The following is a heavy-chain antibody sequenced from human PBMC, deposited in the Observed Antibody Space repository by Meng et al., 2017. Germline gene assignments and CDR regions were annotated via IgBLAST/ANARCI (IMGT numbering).Heavy chain of an antibody. J-gene: IGHJ4*02. CDR2: ISGSGGST. Sequence: GESLKISCAASGFTFSSYAMSWVRQAPGKGLEWVSAISGSGGSTYYADSVKGRFTIPRDNSKNTLYLQMNSLRAEDTAVYYCAKMYSSSSPYYFDYWGQGTLVTVSS. CDR3: AKMYSSSSPYYFDY. V-gene: IGHV3-23*01. D-gene: IGHD6-13*01. CDR1: GFTFSSYA.